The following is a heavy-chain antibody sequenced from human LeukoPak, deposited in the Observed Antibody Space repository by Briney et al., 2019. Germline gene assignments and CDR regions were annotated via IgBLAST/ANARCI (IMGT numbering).Heavy chain of an antibody. CDR3: ARDFLSDENQLRLAAPCDY. CDR1: GFTVSSSY. J-gene: IGHJ4*02. D-gene: IGHD2-15*01. CDR2: IYSGGST. Sequence: GGSLRLSCAASGFTVSSSYMNWVRQAPGKGLEWVSVIYSGGSTYYADSVKGRFTISRDNSKNTLYLQMNSLRAEDTAVYYCARDFLSDENQLRLAAPCDYWGQGTLVTVSS. V-gene: IGHV3-53*01.